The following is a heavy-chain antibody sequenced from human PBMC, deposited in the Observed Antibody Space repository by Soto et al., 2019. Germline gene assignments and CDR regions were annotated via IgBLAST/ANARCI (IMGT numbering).Heavy chain of an antibody. CDR3: TRGLASGDY. J-gene: IGHJ4*02. CDR1: GYIFTNFY. CDR2: INPNGGST. D-gene: IGHD6-6*01. Sequence: QVQLVQPGAEVKKPGASVKFSCKASGYIFTNFYIHWVRQAPGQGLEWIGIINPNGGSTNYAQNFQGRVTITRDTSTSTVYMDLSSLSSEDTAVYYCTRGLASGDYWGQGTLSTVSS. V-gene: IGHV1-46*01.